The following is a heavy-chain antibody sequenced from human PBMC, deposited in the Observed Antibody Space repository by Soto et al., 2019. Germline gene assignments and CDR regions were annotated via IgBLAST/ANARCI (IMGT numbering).Heavy chain of an antibody. CDR1: GFTFSSYA. D-gene: IGHD3-3*01. CDR3: AKSGYYDFWSGSPPGYYYGMDV. CDR2: ISGSGGST. V-gene: IGHV3-23*01. Sequence: PGGSLRLSCAASGFTFSSYAMSWVRQAPGKGLEWVSAISGSGGSTYYADSVKGRFTISRDNSKNTLYLQMNSLRAEDTAVYYCAKSGYYDFWSGSPPGYYYGMDVWGQGTTVTRLL. J-gene: IGHJ6*02.